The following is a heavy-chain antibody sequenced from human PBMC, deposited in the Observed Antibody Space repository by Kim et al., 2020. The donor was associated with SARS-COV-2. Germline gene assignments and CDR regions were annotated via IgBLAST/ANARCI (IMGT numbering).Heavy chain of an antibody. V-gene: IGHV3-53*01. Sequence: ADSVKGRFTISRDNSKNTLYLQMNSLRAEDTAVYYCAREDAVGATGWFDPWGQGTLVTVSS. D-gene: IGHD1-26*01. CDR3: AREDAVGATGWFDP. J-gene: IGHJ5*02.